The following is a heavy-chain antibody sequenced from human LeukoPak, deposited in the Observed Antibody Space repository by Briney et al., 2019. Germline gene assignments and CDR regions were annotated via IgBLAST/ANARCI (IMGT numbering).Heavy chain of an antibody. D-gene: IGHD7-27*01. V-gene: IGHV4-30-2*01. CDR3: ARVENWGPAAYFDY. CDR2: IYHSGST. J-gene: IGHJ4*02. Sequence: KPSETLSLTCTVSGGSISSGGYSWSWIRQPPGKGLEWIGYIYHSGSTYYNPSLKSRVTISVDRSKNQFSLKLSSVTAADTAVYYCARVENWGPAAYFDYWGQGTLVTVSS. CDR1: GGSISSGGYS.